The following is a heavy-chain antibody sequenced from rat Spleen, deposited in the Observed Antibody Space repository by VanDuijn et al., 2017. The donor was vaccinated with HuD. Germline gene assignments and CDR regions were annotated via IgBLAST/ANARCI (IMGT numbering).Heavy chain of an antibody. CDR3: TRVTYGGYKAPYWYFDF. CDR2: STDTGGNT. V-gene: IGHV5-31*01. D-gene: IGHD1-11*01. Sequence: EVQLVESGGGLVQPGRSLRLSCVASGFTFNKHWMTWIRQGPGQGLEWVASSTDTGGNTYYPDSVKGRFTISRDNAKSTLYLQMNSLRSEDTATYYCTRVTYGGYKAPYWYFDFWGPGTMVTVSS. J-gene: IGHJ1*01. CDR1: GFTFNKHW.